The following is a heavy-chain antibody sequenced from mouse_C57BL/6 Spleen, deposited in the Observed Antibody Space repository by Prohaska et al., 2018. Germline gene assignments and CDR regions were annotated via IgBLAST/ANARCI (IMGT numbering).Heavy chain of an antibody. CDR3: ATGTDFDY. D-gene: IGHD4-1*01. V-gene: IGHV1-52*01. CDR2: SDPSDSET. J-gene: IGHJ2*01. CDR1: GYTFTSYW. Sequence: QVQLQQPGAELVRPGSSVKLSCKASGYTFTSYWMHWVKQRPIQGLEWIGNSDPSDSETNYNQKFKDKATLTVDKSSSTDYMQLSRLTSEDSAVYYCATGTDFDYCGQGTNLTVSS.